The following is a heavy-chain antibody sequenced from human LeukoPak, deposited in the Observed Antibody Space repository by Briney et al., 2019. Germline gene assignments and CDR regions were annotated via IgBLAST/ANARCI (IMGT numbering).Heavy chain of an antibody. V-gene: IGHV3-30*18. CDR3: AKEDIAAAGTCLDH. D-gene: IGHD6-13*01. CDR1: GFTFSSFG. Sequence: GGSLRLSCAASGFTFSSFGMHWVRQAPGKGLEWVAVISYDGSNKYYADSVKGRFTISRDNSKNTLYLQMNSLRAEDTAVYYCAKEDIAAAGTCLDHWGQGTLVTVSS. CDR2: ISYDGSNK. J-gene: IGHJ4*02.